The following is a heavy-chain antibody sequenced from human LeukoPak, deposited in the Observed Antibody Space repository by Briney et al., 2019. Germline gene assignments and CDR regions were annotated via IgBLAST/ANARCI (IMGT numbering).Heavy chain of an antibody. Sequence: RPSETLSLTCTVSGGSISSSSYYWGWIRQPPGKGLEWIGSIYYSGSTYYNPSLKSRVTISVDTSKNQFSLKLSSVTAADTAVYYCARQSPKDYYYMDVWGKGTTVTVSS. V-gene: IGHV4-39*01. CDR2: IYYSGST. CDR1: GGSISSSSYY. CDR3: ARQSPKDYYYMDV. J-gene: IGHJ6*03.